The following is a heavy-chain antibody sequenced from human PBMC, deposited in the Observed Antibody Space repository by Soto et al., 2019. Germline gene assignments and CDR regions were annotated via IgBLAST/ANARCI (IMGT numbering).Heavy chain of an antibody. J-gene: IGHJ4*02. Sequence: GGSLRLSCAASGFIVSSNYMSWVRQAPGKGLERVSVIYRDGSTYYADSVKGRFTISRDNSKNTLYLQMNSLRAEDTAVYYCARDGAYCGGDCSNFDYWGQGTLVTVSS. CDR3: ARDGAYCGGDCSNFDY. CDR2: IYRDGST. V-gene: IGHV3-53*01. CDR1: GFIVSSNY. D-gene: IGHD2-21*02.